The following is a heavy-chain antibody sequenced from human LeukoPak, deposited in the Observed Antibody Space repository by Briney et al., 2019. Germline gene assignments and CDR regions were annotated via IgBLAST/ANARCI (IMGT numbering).Heavy chain of an antibody. CDR1: GYTFTGYY. Sequence: GASVKVSCKASGYTFTGYYMHWVRQAPGQGLEWMGWMNPNSGNTGYAQKFQGRVTMTRNTSISTAYMELSSLRSEDTAVYYCARWGSSPYYYYYYMDVWGKGTTVTISS. D-gene: IGHD6-13*01. CDR3: ARWGSSPYYYYYYMDV. J-gene: IGHJ6*03. CDR2: MNPNSGNT. V-gene: IGHV1-8*02.